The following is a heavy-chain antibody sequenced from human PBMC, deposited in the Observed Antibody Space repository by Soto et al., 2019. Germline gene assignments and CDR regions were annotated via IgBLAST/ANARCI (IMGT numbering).Heavy chain of an antibody. CDR3: ARLIDFGVPPAATP. Sequence: GASVKVSCKASGYTFTSYGISWVRQSPGQGLEWMEWISAYNGNTNYAQKLQGRVTMTTDTSTSTAYMELRSLRSDDTAVYYCARLIDFGVPPAATPWGQGTLVTVSS. V-gene: IGHV1-18*01. D-gene: IGHD2-2*01. CDR2: ISAYNGNT. J-gene: IGHJ5*02. CDR1: GYTFTSYG.